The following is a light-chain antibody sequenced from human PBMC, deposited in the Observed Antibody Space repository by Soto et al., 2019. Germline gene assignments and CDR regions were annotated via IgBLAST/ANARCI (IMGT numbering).Light chain of an antibody. J-gene: IGLJ1*01. CDR2: AVS. Sequence: QSVLTQPPPASGSPGQSVAISFTGTPRDVGGQNYVSWYQQHPGKAPKLIIYAVSNRPSGVPDRFSGSKSGNTASLTISGLRAEDEADYYCCSHAGNNNYVFGTGTKVTVL. CDR1: PRDVGGQNY. V-gene: IGLV2-8*01. CDR3: CSHAGNNNYV.